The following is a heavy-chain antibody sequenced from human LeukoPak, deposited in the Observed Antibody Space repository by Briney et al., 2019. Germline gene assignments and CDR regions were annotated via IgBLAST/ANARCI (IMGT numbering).Heavy chain of an antibody. J-gene: IGHJ4*02. CDR2: ISYDGSNK. CDR3: AKGLNRRYFAPWGYFDY. Sequence: PGGSLRLSCAASGFTFSSYGMHWVRQAPGKGLEWVAVISYDGSNKYYADSVKGRFTISRDNSKNTLYLQMNSLRAEDTAVYYCAKGLNRRYFAPWGYFDYWGQGTLVTVSS. D-gene: IGHD3-9*01. V-gene: IGHV3-30*18. CDR1: GFTFSSYG.